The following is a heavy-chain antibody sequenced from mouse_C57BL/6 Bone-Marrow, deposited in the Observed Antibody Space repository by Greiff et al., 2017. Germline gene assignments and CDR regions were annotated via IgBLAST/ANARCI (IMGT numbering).Heavy chain of an antibody. J-gene: IGHJ2*01. CDR3: ARLGYYYDLVSPYYFDY. CDR2: IYPRDGST. D-gene: IGHD2-4*01. CDR1: GYTFTDHT. V-gene: IGHV1-78*01. Sequence: QVQLQQSDAELVKPGASVKISCKVSGYTFTDHTIHWMKQRPEQGLEWIGYIYPRDGSTKYNEKFKGKATLAADKSSSTAYMQLNSLTSEDSAVYFCARLGYYYDLVSPYYFDYWGQGTTLTVSS.